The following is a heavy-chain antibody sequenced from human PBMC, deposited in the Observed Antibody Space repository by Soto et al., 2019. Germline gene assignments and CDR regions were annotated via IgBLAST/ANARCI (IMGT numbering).Heavy chain of an antibody. D-gene: IGHD1-26*01. CDR2: ISYDGTDE. Sequence: QVQLVESGGGVVQPGRSLRLSCAASEVTFSSYGMHWVRQAPGKGLEWVAIISYDGTDESYADSVKGRFTISRDNSQNTLYLQMSSLSAEDTAGYICTKDTSPGVVGSSMGYWGQGTRVNVSS. CDR3: TKDTSPGVVGSSMGY. V-gene: IGHV3-30*18. J-gene: IGHJ4*02. CDR1: EVTFSSYG.